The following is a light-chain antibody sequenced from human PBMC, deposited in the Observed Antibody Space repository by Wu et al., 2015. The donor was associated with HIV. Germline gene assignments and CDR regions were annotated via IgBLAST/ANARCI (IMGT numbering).Light chain of an antibody. CDR1: QDISNY. CDR2: DAS. Sequence: DIQMTQSPSSLSASVGDRVTITCQATQDISNYLNWYHQKPGQAPKLLIYDASNLQRGVPSRFSGGGSGTDFTFIITSLQPEDIGVYYCQQYDTVPVTFGGGTRVEIK. J-gene: IGKJ4*01. CDR3: QQYDTVPVT. V-gene: IGKV1-33*01.